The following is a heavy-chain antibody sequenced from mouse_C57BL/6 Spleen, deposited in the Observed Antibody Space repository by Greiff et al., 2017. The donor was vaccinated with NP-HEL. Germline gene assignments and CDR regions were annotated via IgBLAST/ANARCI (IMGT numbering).Heavy chain of an antibody. CDR1: GFTFSDYG. CDR3: ARKEYSNGFAY. V-gene: IGHV5-17*01. J-gene: IGHJ3*01. D-gene: IGHD2-5*01. Sequence: EVQLVESGGGLVKPGGSLKLSCAASGFTFSDYGMHWVRQAPEKGLEWVAYISSGSSTIYYADTVKGRFTISRDNAKNTLFLQMTSLRSEDTAMYYCARKEYSNGFAYWGQGTLVTVSA. CDR2: ISSGSSTI.